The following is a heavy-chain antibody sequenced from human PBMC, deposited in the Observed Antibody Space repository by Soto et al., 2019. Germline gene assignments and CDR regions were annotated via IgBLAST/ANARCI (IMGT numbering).Heavy chain of an antibody. J-gene: IGHJ4*02. V-gene: IGHV3-23*01. D-gene: IGHD3-10*01. Sequence: EVQLLDSGGGLVQPGGSLRLSCAASGFTFNNYAMTWVRQAPGKGLEWVSAISGGGDTTSYADSVKGRFTVSRDGSKNTQYLQMSSQRAEDTALYYCAKGRGGSGSLTPRVDFWGQATLVTVSS. CDR1: GFTFNNYA. CDR3: AKGRGGSGSLTPRVDF. CDR2: ISGGGDTT.